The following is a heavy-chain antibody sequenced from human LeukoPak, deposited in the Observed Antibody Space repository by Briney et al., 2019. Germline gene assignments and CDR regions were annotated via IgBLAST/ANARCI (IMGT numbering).Heavy chain of an antibody. CDR3: ARRAGAYSHPYDY. Sequence: QPGGSLRLSCAASGFTFSTYAMTWVRQAPGKGLESVSLISATGSTTYYAESVRGRFTISRDNSKNTLYLQMNSLRAEDTAVYYCARRAGAYSHPYDYWGQGTLVTVSS. CDR1: GFTFSTYA. CDR2: ISATGSTT. V-gene: IGHV3-23*01. D-gene: IGHD4/OR15-4a*01. J-gene: IGHJ4*02.